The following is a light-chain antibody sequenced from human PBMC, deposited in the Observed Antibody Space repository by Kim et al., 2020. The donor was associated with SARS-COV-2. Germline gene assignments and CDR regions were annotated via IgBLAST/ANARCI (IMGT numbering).Light chain of an antibody. CDR3: ATWDDSLNAWV. CDR1: NSNIGVNT. CDR2: RNN. V-gene: IGLV1-44*01. J-gene: IGLJ3*02. Sequence: GQRVTIAWSGSNSNIGVNTVNWYQQFPGTAPKLLIYRNNQRPSGVPDRFSGSKSGTSASLALSGLLSEDEADYYCATWDDSLNAWVFGGGTQLTVL.